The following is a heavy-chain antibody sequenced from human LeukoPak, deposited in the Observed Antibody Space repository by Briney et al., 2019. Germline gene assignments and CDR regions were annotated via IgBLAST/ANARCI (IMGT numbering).Heavy chain of an antibody. CDR2: ISYDGSNK. D-gene: IGHD4-17*01. Sequence: RRSMRLSCAASGFTFSSYGMHWVSQAPSKGLEWVAVISYDGSNKYYADSVKGRFTISRDNSKNTMYLQMNSLRAEDTAVYYCAKDPHFGDYPYYFDYWGQGTLVTVSS. V-gene: IGHV3-30*18. J-gene: IGHJ4*02. CDR1: GFTFSSYG. CDR3: AKDPHFGDYPYYFDY.